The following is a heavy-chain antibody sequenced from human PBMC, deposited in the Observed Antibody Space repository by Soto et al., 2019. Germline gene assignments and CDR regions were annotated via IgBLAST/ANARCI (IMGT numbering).Heavy chain of an antibody. CDR3: ASAGGLGAVAADY. CDR1: GGSISSSSYF. Sequence: PSETLSLTCTVSGGSISSSSYFWGWIRQPPGKGLEWIGSIYYSGGTYYNPSLKSRVTISVDTSKNQFSLKLSSVTAADTAVYYCASAGGLGAVAADYWGQGTLVTVSS. J-gene: IGHJ4*02. D-gene: IGHD6-19*01. V-gene: IGHV4-39*01. CDR2: IYYSGGT.